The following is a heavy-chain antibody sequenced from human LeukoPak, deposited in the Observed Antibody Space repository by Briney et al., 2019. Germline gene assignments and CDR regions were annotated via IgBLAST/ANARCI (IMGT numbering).Heavy chain of an antibody. Sequence: GGSLRLSCAASGFSFSSYEMNWVRQAPGKGLEWVSYISSSGSTIYYADSVKGRFTISRDNAKNSLYLQMNSLRAEDTAVYYCARGNYYDSSGYYRFDAFDIWGQGTTVSDSS. D-gene: IGHD3-22*01. J-gene: IGHJ3*02. CDR2: ISSSGSTI. V-gene: IGHV3-48*03. CDR3: ARGNYYDSSGYYRFDAFDI. CDR1: GFSFSSYE.